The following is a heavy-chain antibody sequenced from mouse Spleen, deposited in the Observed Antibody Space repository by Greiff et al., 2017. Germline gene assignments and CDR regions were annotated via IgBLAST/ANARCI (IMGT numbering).Heavy chain of an antibody. CDR2: ISSGGSYT. D-gene: IGHD2-3*01. Sequence: EVKLMESGGGLVKPGGSLKLSCAASGFTFSSYAMSWVRQTPEKRLEWVATISSGGSYTYYPDSVKGRFTISRDNAKNTLYLQMSSLRSEDTAMYYCARHDGYLAYWGQGTLVTVSA. CDR1: GFTFSSYA. CDR3: ARHDGYLAY. J-gene: IGHJ3*01. V-gene: IGHV5-9-3*01.